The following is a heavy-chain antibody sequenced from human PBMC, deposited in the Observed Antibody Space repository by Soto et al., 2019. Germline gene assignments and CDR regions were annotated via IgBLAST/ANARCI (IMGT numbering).Heavy chain of an antibody. Sequence: GGSLRLSCVVSGFTFSTYSINWVRQAPGKGLEWVSSISSRSDIYYADSVRGRFTISRDNAKNSVSLQMNSLRAEDTAVYYCAREYTAWPLAYGLDVWGQGTTVTVSS. J-gene: IGHJ6*02. CDR1: GFTFSTYS. V-gene: IGHV3-21*01. D-gene: IGHD2-2*02. CDR2: ISSRSDI. CDR3: AREYTAWPLAYGLDV.